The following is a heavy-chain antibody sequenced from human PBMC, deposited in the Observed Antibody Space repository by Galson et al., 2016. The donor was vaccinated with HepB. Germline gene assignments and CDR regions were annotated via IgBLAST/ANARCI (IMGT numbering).Heavy chain of an antibody. CDR1: GYTFTSYY. V-gene: IGHV1-46*01. Sequence: SVKVSCKASGYTFTSYYVHWVRQAPGQGLEWMGKINPRGGSTSCAQKFQGRVTMTRDTSTSTVYMELSSLTSEDTAVYYGERGTGTGGYFDYWGQGTLVTVSS. CDR2: INPRGGST. D-gene: IGHD3/OR15-3a*01. J-gene: IGHJ4*02. CDR3: ERGTGTGGYFDY.